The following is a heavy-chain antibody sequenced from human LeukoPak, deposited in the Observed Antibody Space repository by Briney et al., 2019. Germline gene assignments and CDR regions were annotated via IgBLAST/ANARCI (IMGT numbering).Heavy chain of an antibody. CDR3: ARDGRAYYDFWSGYCGY. Sequence: PGGSLRLSWAASEFTFSSYWMSWVRQAPGKGLEWVANIKQDGSEKYYVDSVKGRFTISRDNAKNSLYLQMNSLRAEDTAVYYCARDGRAYYDFWSGYCGYWGQGTLVTVSS. CDR1: EFTFSSYW. CDR2: IKQDGSEK. J-gene: IGHJ4*02. V-gene: IGHV3-7*01. D-gene: IGHD3-3*01.